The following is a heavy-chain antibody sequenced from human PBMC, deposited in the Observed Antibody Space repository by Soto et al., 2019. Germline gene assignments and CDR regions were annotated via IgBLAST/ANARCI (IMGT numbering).Heavy chain of an antibody. CDR2: ISYDGSNK. J-gene: IGHJ4*02. D-gene: IGHD4-17*01. Sequence: PGGSLRLSCAASGFTFSSYGMHWVRQAPGKGLEWVAVISYDGSNKYYADSVKGRFTISRDNSKNTLYLQMNSLRAEDTAVYYCAKDMTTVTVGGLDYWGQGTLVTVSS. CDR3: AKDMTTVTVGGLDY. V-gene: IGHV3-30*18. CDR1: GFTFSSYG.